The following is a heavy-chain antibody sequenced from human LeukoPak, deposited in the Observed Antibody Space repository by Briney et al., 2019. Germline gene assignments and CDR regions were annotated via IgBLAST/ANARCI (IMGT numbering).Heavy chain of an antibody. CDR1: GGSISSYS. CDR3: ARWDDSAWGFGN. Sequence: SETLSLTCIVSGGSISSYSWNWIRQSPGKGLEWVGYISHSGTTSYNSSLNSRVTISVDTSKNQLSLKLTSVTAADTAVYYCARWDDSAWGFGNWGPGTLVTVSS. D-gene: IGHD6-19*01. CDR2: ISHSGTT. V-gene: IGHV4-59*08. J-gene: IGHJ4*02.